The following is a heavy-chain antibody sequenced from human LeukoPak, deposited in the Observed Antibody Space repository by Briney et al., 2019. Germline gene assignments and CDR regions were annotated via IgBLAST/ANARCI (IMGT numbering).Heavy chain of an antibody. Sequence: GGSLRLSCAASGFTFSSYEMNWVRQAPGKGLEWVSYISSSGSTIYYADSVKGRFTISRDNAKTSLYLEMNSLRAEDTAVYYCARDWPVSFDYWGQGTLVTVSS. V-gene: IGHV3-48*03. CDR1: GFTFSSYE. J-gene: IGHJ4*02. CDR2: ISSSGSTI. D-gene: IGHD3-16*02. CDR3: ARDWPVSFDY.